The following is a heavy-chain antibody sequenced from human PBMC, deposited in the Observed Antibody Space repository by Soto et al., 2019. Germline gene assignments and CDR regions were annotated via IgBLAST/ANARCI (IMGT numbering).Heavy chain of an antibody. CDR2: IYPGDSDT. Sequence: GESLRISCKGSGYSFTSYWIGWVRQMPGKGLEWMGIIYPGDSDTRYSPSFQGQVTISADKSISTAYLQWSSLQASDTAMYYCARQSHCCSSRYHYARMDVCGQGTTVT. CDR1: GYSFTSYW. D-gene: IGHD6-6*01. J-gene: IGHJ6*02. CDR3: ARQSHCCSSRYHYARMDV. V-gene: IGHV5-51*01.